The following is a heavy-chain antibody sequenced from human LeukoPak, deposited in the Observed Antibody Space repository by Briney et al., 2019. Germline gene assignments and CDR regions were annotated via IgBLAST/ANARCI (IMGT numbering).Heavy chain of an antibody. J-gene: IGHJ6*03. D-gene: IGHD6-25*01. V-gene: IGHV4-34*01. Sequence: PSETLSLTCAVYGGSFSGFYWSWIRQPPGKGLEWIGEINHSGSTNYNPSLKSRVTISVDTSKNQFSLKLSSVTAADTAVYYCASLRVGSGFGYQYYIDVWGKGTTVTVSS. CDR1: GGSFSGFY. CDR3: ASLRVGSGFGYQYYIDV. CDR2: INHSGST.